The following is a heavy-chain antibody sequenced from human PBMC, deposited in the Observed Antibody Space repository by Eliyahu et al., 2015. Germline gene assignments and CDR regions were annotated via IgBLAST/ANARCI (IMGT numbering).Heavy chain of an antibody. J-gene: IGHJ4*02. CDR1: GFSLSTSGMC. V-gene: IGHV2-70*15. D-gene: IGHD3-9*01. Sequence: QVTLRESGPALVKPTQTLTLTCTFSGFSLSTSGMCVSWIRQPPGKALEWLARIDWDDDKYYSTSLKTRLTISKDTSXNQVVLTMTNMDPVDTATYYCARIRLTGYYKGLDYWGQGTLVTVSS. CDR3: ARIRLTGYYKGLDY. CDR2: IDWDDDK.